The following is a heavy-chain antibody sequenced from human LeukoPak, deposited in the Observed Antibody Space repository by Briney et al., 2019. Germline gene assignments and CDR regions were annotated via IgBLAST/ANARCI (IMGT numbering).Heavy chain of an antibody. J-gene: IGHJ4*02. V-gene: IGHV3-74*01. Sequence: PGGSLRLSCAASGFTFSSYWMHWVRQTPGKGLVWVSRIDSDGSSTRYADSVRGRFTISRDNAKNTLYLQMNSLRVEDTAVYYCLRDRVAVTAADSFDYWGQGTLVTVSS. D-gene: IGHD2-21*02. CDR3: LRDRVAVTAADSFDY. CDR1: GFTFSSYW. CDR2: IDSDGSST.